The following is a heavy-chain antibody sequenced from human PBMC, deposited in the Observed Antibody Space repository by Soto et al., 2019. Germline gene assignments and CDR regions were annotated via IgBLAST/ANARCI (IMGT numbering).Heavy chain of an antibody. Sequence: XETLSLTRTVSGGSISSSSYYLGGIRQPPGKGLEWIGSIYYSGSTYYNPSLKSRVTISVDTSKNQFSLKLSSVTAAETAVYYCARQESTPSYDFWSGYPRGGMDVWGQGTTVTVSS. CDR1: GGSISSSSYY. CDR3: ARQESTPSYDFWSGYPRGGMDV. J-gene: IGHJ6*02. D-gene: IGHD3-3*01. V-gene: IGHV4-39*01. CDR2: IYYSGST.